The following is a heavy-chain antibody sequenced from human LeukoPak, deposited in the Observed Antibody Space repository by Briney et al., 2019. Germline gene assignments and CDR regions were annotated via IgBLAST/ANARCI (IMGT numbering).Heavy chain of an antibody. J-gene: IGHJ4*02. Sequence: SETLSLTCTVSGGSISSGGYYWSWIRQHPGKGLEWIGYIYYSGSTYYNPSLKSRVTISVDTSKNQFSLKLSSVTAADTAVYYCARAPGPSYSGSYHFDYWGQGTLVTVSS. V-gene: IGHV4-31*03. CDR1: GGSISSGGYY. CDR2: IYYSGST. CDR3: ARAPGPSYSGSYHFDY. D-gene: IGHD1-26*01.